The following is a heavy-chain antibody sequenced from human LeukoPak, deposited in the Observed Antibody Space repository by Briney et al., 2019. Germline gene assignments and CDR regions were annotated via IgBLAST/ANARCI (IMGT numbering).Heavy chain of an antibody. J-gene: IGHJ4*02. Sequence: PGGSLRLSCAASGFTFSSYSMNWVRQAPGKGLEWVSSISSSSSYIYYADSVKGRFTISRDNAKNSLYLQMNSLRAEDTAVYYCAREISPREDSSPFDYWGQGALVTVSS. V-gene: IGHV3-21*01. CDR2: ISSSSSYI. CDR3: AREISPREDSSPFDY. CDR1: GFTFSSYS. D-gene: IGHD6-19*01.